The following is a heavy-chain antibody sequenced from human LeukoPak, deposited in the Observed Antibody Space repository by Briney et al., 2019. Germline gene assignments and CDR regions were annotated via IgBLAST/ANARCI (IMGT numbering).Heavy chain of an antibody. V-gene: IGHV3-21*01. CDR3: ARVAAARDYYYGMDV. J-gene: IGHJ6*02. D-gene: IGHD6-13*01. CDR2: ISSSSSYI. Sequence: QDPEKKLEWISSISSSSSYIYYADSVKGRFTISRDNAKNSLYLQMNSLRAEDTAVYYCARVAAARDYYYGMDVWGQGTTVTVSS.